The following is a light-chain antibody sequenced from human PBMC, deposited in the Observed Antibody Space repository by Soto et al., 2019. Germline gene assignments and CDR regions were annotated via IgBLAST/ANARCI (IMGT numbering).Light chain of an antibody. CDR1: QDISNY. V-gene: IGKV1-33*01. CDR3: QQYHNWPPIT. Sequence: DIQMTQSPPSLSVSVGDRVTITCQASQDISNYLHWFQQKPGKAPQLLIFDVSNLQTGVPSRFSGGGSGTDFALTISSLEPEDFAVYYCQQYHNWPPITFGQGTRLEIK. J-gene: IGKJ5*01. CDR2: DVS.